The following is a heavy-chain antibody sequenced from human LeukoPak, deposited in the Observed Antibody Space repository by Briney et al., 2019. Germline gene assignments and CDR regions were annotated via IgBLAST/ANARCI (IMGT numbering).Heavy chain of an antibody. V-gene: IGHV3-7*02. Sequence: PGGSLRLSCVASGFTFSTYRMSWVRQAPGKGLVWVANIIQDGSAKNYVDSVKDRFTISRDNAKNSLYLQMNSLRAEDTAVYYCAKSDNTGYYTTYYFDSWGRGTLVTVSS. J-gene: IGHJ4*02. CDR3: AKSDNTGYYTTYYFDS. CDR1: GFTFSTYR. D-gene: IGHD3-22*01. CDR2: IIQDGSAK.